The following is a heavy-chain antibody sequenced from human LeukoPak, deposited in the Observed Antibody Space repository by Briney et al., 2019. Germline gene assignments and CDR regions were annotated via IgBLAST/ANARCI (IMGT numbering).Heavy chain of an antibody. D-gene: IGHD3-22*01. CDR1: GGSFSGYY. Sequence: SETLSLTCAVYGGSFSGYYWSWIRQPPGKGLEWIGEINHSGSTNYNASLKSRVTMSVDTSKNQFSLKLSSVTAADTAVYYCARGPDGSGWDDWGQGTLVTVSS. CDR3: ARGPDGSGWDD. CDR2: INHSGST. V-gene: IGHV4-34*01. J-gene: IGHJ4*02.